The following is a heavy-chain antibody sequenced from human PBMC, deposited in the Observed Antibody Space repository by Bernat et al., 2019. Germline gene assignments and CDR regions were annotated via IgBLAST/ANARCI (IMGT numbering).Heavy chain of an antibody. V-gene: IGHV4-39*01. CDR3: AGPYSGYDLYYFDY. CDR2: IYYSGST. J-gene: IGHJ4*02. D-gene: IGHD5-12*01. CDR1: GGSISSNSYY. Sequence: QLQLQESGPGLVKPSETLSLTCTVSGGSISSNSYYWGWIRQPPGKGLEWIGSIYYSGSTYYNPSLKSRVTISVDTSKNQFSLKLSSVTAADTAVYYCAGPYSGYDLYYFDYWGQGTLVTVSS.